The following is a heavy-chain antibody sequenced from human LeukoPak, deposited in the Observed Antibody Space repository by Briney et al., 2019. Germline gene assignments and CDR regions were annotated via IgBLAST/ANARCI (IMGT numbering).Heavy chain of an antibody. CDR2: ISNSGDST. J-gene: IGHJ2*01. D-gene: IGHD3-10*01. CDR3: AKDLGSRPRYWYFDL. CDR1: GLTFGSYA. Sequence: GGSLRLSCAVSGLTFGSYAMTWVRQAPGKGLEWVSGISNSGDSTHYADSVKGRFTVSRDNSKNTLYLQMNSLRAEDSAVYYCAKDLGSRPRYWYFDLWGRGTLVTVSS. V-gene: IGHV3-23*01.